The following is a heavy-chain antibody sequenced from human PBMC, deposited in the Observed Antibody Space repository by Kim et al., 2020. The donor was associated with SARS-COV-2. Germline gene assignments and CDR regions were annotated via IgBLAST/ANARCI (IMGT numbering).Heavy chain of an antibody. CDR3: ATPGYYDRIGYITYFDY. V-gene: IGHV3-48*02. CDR2: ISDSISLM. J-gene: IGHJ4*01. CDR1: GLTFSKYS. Sequence: GGSLRLSCAASGLTFSKYSMNWVRQAPGKGLEWVSYISDSISLMYYADSVKGRFTISRDNAKNSLYLQMNSLRDEDTAVYYCATPGYYDRIGYITYFDY. D-gene: IGHD3-22*01.